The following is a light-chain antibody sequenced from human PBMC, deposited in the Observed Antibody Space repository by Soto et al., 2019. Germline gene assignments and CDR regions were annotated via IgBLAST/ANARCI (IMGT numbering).Light chain of an antibody. V-gene: IGLV2-11*01. CDR2: DVS. Sequence: SGLTQPRAVSGTTGQSVTISCTGTSSDVGGYNYVSWYQQHPGKAPKLMIYDVSKRPSGVPDRFSGSKSGNTASLTISGLQAEDEADYYCCSYAGSYTYVFGTGTKVTV. CDR3: CSYAGSYTYV. J-gene: IGLJ1*01. CDR1: SSDVGGYNY.